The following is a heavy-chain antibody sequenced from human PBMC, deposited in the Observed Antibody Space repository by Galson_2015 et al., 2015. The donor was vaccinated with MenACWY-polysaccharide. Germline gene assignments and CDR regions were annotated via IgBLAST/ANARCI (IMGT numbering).Heavy chain of an antibody. CDR3: AKAGSSSWYGDY. CDR1: GFTFSSYG. Sequence: SLRLSCAASGFTFSSYGMHWVRQAPGKGLEWVAVMSYDGSNKYYADSVKGRFTISRDNSKNTLYLQMNSLRAEDTAVYYCAKAGSSSWYGDYWGQGTLVTVSS. V-gene: IGHV3-30*18. D-gene: IGHD6-13*01. J-gene: IGHJ4*02. CDR2: MSYDGSNK.